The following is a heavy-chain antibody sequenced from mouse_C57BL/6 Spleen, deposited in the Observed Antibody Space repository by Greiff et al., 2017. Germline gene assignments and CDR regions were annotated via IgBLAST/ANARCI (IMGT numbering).Heavy chain of an antibody. J-gene: IGHJ4*01. V-gene: IGHV1-59*01. CDR3: ARGEPTGTMGMDY. CDR2: IDPSDSYT. D-gene: IGHD4-1*02. Sequence: VQLQQPGAELVRPGTSVKLSCKASGYTFTSYWMHWVKQRPGQGLEWIGVIDPSDSYTNYNQKFKGKATLTVDTSSSTAYMQLSSLTSEDSAVYYCARGEPTGTMGMDYWGQGTSVTVSS. CDR1: GYTFTSYW.